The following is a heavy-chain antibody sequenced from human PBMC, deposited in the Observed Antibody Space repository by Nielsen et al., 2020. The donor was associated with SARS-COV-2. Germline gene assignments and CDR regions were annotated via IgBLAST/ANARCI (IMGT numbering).Heavy chain of an antibody. D-gene: IGHD3-16*01. CDR2: INSDGSST. CDR1: GFTFSSYW. CDR3: ATAEGGDY. J-gene: IGHJ4*02. Sequence: GESLKISCAASGFTFSSYWMHWVRQAPGKGLVWVSRINSDGSSTSYADSVKGRFTISRDNAKNSLYLQMNSLRAEDTALYYCATAEGGDYWGQGTLVTVSS. V-gene: IGHV3-74*01.